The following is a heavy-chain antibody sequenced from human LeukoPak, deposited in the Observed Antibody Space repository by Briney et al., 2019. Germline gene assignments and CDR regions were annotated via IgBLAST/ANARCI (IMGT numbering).Heavy chain of an antibody. J-gene: IGHJ4*02. CDR1: GFTFSNYA. V-gene: IGHV3-23*01. CDR2: ISASGGST. Sequence: GGSLRLSCAASGFTFSNYAMSWVRQAPGKGLEWVSGISASGGSTYYAHSVNGRFTISRDNSKNTVSLQMDSLRAEDTAPYYCAKSNGYTNSWYDYWGQGTLVSVSS. CDR3: AKSNGYTNSWYDY. D-gene: IGHD6-13*01.